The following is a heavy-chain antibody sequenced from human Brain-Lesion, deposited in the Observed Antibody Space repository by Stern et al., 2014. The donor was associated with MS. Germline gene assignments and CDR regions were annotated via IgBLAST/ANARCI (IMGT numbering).Heavy chain of an antibody. Sequence: QVQLQESGPGLVKPSQTLSLSCTVSGGSISSGGYYWSWLRQPAGKGLEWIGRIFKSGSTSYKPSLPSRVTISLTHSANLLALRLNPMTAADTAVYYCARGRVVPGFQYYATDVWGQGTTVIVSS. CDR3: ARGRVVPGFQYYATDV. CDR1: GGSISSGGYY. J-gene: IGHJ6*02. CDR2: IFKSGST. V-gene: IGHV4-61*02. D-gene: IGHD2-2*01.